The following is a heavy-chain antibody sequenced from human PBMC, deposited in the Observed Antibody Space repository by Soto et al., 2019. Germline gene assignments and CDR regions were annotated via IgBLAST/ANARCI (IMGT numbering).Heavy chain of an antibody. J-gene: IGHJ4*02. V-gene: IGHV3-48*01. CDR2: ISSSGHTI. CDR1: GFTFSSYS. Sequence: PGGSLRLSCAASGFTFSSYSMNWVRQAPGKGLEWISYISSSGHTIYYRDSVKGRFTISRDNGKNSLYLQLNSLRVEDTAVYYCARDFTYDYASPESFDFWGQGTLVTVSS. D-gene: IGHD3-10*01. CDR3: ARDFTYDYASPESFDF.